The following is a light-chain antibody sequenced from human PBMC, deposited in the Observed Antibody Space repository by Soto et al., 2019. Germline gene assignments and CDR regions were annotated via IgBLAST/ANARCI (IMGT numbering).Light chain of an antibody. CDR1: QSVSSSY. CDR2: GAS. V-gene: IGKV3-20*01. Sequence: ESVLTQSPGTLSLSPGERATLSCRASQSVSSSYLAWYQQKPGQAPRLLIYGASSRATGIPDRFSGSGSGTDFTLTISRLEPEDFAVYYCQQYGSSPLTFDPGTKVDIK. J-gene: IGKJ3*01. CDR3: QQYGSSPLT.